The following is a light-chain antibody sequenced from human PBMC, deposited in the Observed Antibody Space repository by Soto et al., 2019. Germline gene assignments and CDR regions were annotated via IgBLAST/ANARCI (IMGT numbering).Light chain of an antibody. CDR3: QSYDSSLSGRVV. Sequence: QSVLTQPPSVSGAPGQRVTISCTGSRSNIGAGYDVHWYQQLPGTAPKLLIYGNSNRPSGVPDRFSGSKSGTSASLAITGLQAEDEAEYYCQSYDSSLSGRVVFGGGTKLTVL. J-gene: IGLJ2*01. V-gene: IGLV1-40*01. CDR2: GNS. CDR1: RSNIGAGYD.